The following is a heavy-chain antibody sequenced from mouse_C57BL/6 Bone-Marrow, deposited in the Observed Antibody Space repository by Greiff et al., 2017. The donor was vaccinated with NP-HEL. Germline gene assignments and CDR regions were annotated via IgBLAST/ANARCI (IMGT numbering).Heavy chain of an antibody. Sequence: DVKLVESGGGLVQPGGSLKLSCAASGFTFSDYYMYWVRQTPEKRLEWVAYISNGGGSTYYPDTVKGRFTISRDNAKNTLYLQMSRLKSEDTAMYYCARQRDGYPFDYWGQGITLTVSS. CDR2: ISNGGGST. D-gene: IGHD2-3*01. CDR1: GFTFSDYY. V-gene: IGHV5-12*01. J-gene: IGHJ2*01. CDR3: ARQRDGYPFDY.